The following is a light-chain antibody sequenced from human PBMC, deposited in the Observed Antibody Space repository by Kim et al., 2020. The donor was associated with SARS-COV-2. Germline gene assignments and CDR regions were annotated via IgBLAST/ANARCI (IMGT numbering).Light chain of an antibody. V-gene: IGKV1-9*01. Sequence: DTQLTQSPSFLSASVGDRVTITCRASQGISSYLAWYQQKPGEAPKLLIYVASTLHTGVPSRFSGSGSGTEFTLAINSLQPEDSATYYCQQLNTYPLTFGGGTKVEIK. CDR3: QQLNTYPLT. J-gene: IGKJ4*01. CDR1: QGISSY. CDR2: VAS.